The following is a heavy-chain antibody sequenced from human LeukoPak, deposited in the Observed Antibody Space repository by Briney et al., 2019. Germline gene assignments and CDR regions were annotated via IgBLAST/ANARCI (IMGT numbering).Heavy chain of an antibody. D-gene: IGHD3-16*01. CDR3: ARGTFDGFDP. CDR1: GFTFSSYS. V-gene: IGHV3-21*01. Sequence: GGSLRLSCAASGFTFSSYSMNWARQAPAKGLEWVSSISSSSYIYYADSVKGRLTISRDNAKTSLYLQMNSMRAEDTAVYYCARGTFDGFDPWGQGTLVTASS. J-gene: IGHJ5*02. CDR2: ISSSSYI.